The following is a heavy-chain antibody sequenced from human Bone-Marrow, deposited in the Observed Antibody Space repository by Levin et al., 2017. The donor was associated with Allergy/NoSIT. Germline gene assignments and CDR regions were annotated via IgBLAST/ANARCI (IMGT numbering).Heavy chain of an antibody. V-gene: IGHV1-2*02. J-gene: IGHJ4*02. CDR2: INPDTGGT. CDR1: GYSFTGYY. CDR3: TRALGLVVTGNVPRYFDY. Sequence: ASVKVSCKASGYSFTGYYMHWVRQAPGQGPEWMGWINPDTGGTNYAQKFQGRVTMNTDTSISTAYMELSRLRSDDTAVYYCTRALGLVVTGNVPRYFDYWGQGTLVTVSS. D-gene: IGHD6-19*01.